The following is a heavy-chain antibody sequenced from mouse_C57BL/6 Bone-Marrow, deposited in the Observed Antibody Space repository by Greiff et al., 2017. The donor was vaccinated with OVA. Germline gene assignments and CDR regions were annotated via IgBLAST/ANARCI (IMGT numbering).Heavy chain of an antibody. V-gene: IGHV7-3*01. D-gene: IGHD4-1*01. Sequence: EVKLVESGGGLVQPGGSLSLSCAASGFTFTDYYMSWVRQPPGKALEWLGFIRNKANGYTTEYSASVKGRFTISRDNSQSILYLQMNALRAEDSATYYCANWDFYYAMDYWGQGTSVTVSS. CDR2: IRNKANGYTT. J-gene: IGHJ4*01. CDR3: ANWDFYYAMDY. CDR1: GFTFTDYY.